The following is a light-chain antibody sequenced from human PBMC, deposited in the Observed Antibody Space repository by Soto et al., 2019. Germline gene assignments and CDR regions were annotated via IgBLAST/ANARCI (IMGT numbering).Light chain of an antibody. CDR1: QSIDTF. CDR2: DAS. Sequence: DIQMTQSPSSLSASVGDRVTITCRASQSIDTFLNWYQHKPGKAPKLLIYDASSLQSGVPSRFSGSGSGRDFTLTITRLQPEDFATYYCQQYNPYTWTFGHGTKVEIK. J-gene: IGKJ1*01. CDR3: QQYNPYTWT. V-gene: IGKV1-39*01.